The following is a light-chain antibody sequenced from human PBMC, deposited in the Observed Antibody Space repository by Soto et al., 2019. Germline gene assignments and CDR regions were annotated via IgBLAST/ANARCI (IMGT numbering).Light chain of an antibody. CDR1: QNIFSY. Sequence: DIQMTQSPSSLCASVGDRVTVTGRTSQNIFSYLNWYQQKAGQAPKLLIHSASTLESGVPSRFSVGGSGTDFTLTISGLKNEDFATYVCHQRYRTVWTFGQGTKVDIK. CDR2: SAS. J-gene: IGKJ1*01. CDR3: HQRYRTVWT. V-gene: IGKV1-39*01.